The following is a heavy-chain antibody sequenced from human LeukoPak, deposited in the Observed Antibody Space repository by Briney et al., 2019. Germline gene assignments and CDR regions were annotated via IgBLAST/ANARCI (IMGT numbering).Heavy chain of an antibody. CDR1: GFTFSSYG. D-gene: IGHD3-22*01. V-gene: IGHV3-33*01. Sequence: GGSLRLSCAASGFTFSSYGMHWVRQAPGKGLEWVAVIWYDGSNKYYADSVKGRFTISRDNSKNTLYLQMNSLRAEDTAVYYCARIGKDYYYDSSGYFEDDAFDIWGQGTMVTVSS. J-gene: IGHJ3*02. CDR3: ARIGKDYYYDSSGYFEDDAFDI. CDR2: IWYDGSNK.